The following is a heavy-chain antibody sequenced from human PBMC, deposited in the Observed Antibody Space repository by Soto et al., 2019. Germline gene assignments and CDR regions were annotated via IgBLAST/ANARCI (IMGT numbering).Heavy chain of an antibody. CDR2: IYYSGST. Sequence: PSETLSLTCTISGGSISSYYWSWIRQPPGKGLEWIGYIYYSGSTNYNPSLKSRVTISVDTSKNQFSLKLSPVIAADTAVYYCARTKGYYYYMDVWGKGTTVTVSS. CDR1: GGSISSYY. D-gene: IGHD2-8*01. V-gene: IGHV4-59*01. CDR3: ARTKGYYYYMDV. J-gene: IGHJ6*03.